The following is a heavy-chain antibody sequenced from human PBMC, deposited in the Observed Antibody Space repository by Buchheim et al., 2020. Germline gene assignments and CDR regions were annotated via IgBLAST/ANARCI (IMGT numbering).Heavy chain of an antibody. CDR3: VKDQKWEHPHWFDP. Sequence: EVQLLESGGGLVQPGGSLRLSCAASGFTFSTYVMSWVRQAPGQGLESVSSISGSGASTYYADSVRGRFTISRDNSKNTVYLQMNGLRVEDTAVYYCVKDQKWEHPHWFDPWGQGTL. CDR2: ISGSGAST. CDR1: GFTFSTYV. J-gene: IGHJ5*02. D-gene: IGHD1-26*01. V-gene: IGHV3-23*01.